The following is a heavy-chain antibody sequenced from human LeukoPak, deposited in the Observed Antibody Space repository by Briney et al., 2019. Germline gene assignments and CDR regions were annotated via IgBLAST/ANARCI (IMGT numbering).Heavy chain of an antibody. CDR3: AKVSGGGLYYDGMDV. Sequence: GGSLRLSCAASGFTFDDYNMNWVRQAPGKGLEWVSSISGSSGYIYYADSVKGRFTISRDSSKNTLYLQMNSLRAEDTAVYYCAKVSGGGLYYDGMDVWGQGTTVTVSS. V-gene: IGHV3-21*04. CDR2: ISGSSGYI. CDR1: GFTFDDYN. J-gene: IGHJ6*02. D-gene: IGHD1-14*01.